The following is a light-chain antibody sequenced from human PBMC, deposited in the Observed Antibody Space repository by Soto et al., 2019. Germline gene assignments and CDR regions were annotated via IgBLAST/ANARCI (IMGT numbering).Light chain of an antibody. V-gene: IGKV1-12*01. CDR1: QGISSW. CDR2: AAS. CDR3: QQANSVPHT. J-gene: IGKJ2*01. Sequence: DIQMTQSPSSVSASVGDRVTITCRASQGISSWLAWYQQKPGKANKLLIYAASSLQSGVPSRFSRSGYGTDCNLTLSSLQPEDFATYYRQQANSVPHTFRQGTKLEIK.